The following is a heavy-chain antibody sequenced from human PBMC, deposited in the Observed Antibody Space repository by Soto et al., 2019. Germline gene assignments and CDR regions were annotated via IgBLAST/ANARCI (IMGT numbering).Heavy chain of an antibody. CDR2: INSDGSST. J-gene: IGHJ4*02. D-gene: IGHD6-19*01. V-gene: IGHV3-74*01. CDR1: GFTFSSYW. CDR3: AKEGTSGLYYFDY. Sequence: LSLSCAASGFTFSSYWMHWVRQAPGKGLVWVSRINSDGSSTSYADSVKGRFTISRDNSKNTLYLQMNSLRAGDSAKYYCAKEGTSGLYYFDYWGPGTLVTVSS.